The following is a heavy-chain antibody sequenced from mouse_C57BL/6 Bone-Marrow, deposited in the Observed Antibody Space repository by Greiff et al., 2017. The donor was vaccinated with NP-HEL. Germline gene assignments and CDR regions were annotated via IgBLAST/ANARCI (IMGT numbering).Heavy chain of an antibody. CDR2: INPSNGGT. CDR3: ARWGWLLRAMDY. Sequence: QVQLKQPGTELVKPGASVKLSCKASGYTFTSYWMHWVKQRPGQGLEWIGNINPSNGGTNYNEKFKSKATLTVDKSSSTAYMQLSSLTSEDSAVYYCARWGWLLRAMDYWGQGTSVTVSS. V-gene: IGHV1-53*01. D-gene: IGHD2-3*01. J-gene: IGHJ4*01. CDR1: GYTFTSYW.